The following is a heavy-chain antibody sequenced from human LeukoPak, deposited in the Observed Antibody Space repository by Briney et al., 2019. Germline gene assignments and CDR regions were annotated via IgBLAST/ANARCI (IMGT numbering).Heavy chain of an antibody. V-gene: IGHV4-39*02. CDR3: AREGFRPGYSGYDIDY. D-gene: IGHD5-12*01. CDR1: GGSISSSSYY. J-gene: IGHJ4*02. CDR2: IYYSGST. Sequence: PSETLSLTCTVSGGSISSSSYYWGWIRQPPGKGLEWIGSIYYSGSTYYNPSLKSRVTISVDTSKNQFSLKLSSVTAADTAVYYCAREGFRPGYSGYDIDYWGQGTLVTVSS.